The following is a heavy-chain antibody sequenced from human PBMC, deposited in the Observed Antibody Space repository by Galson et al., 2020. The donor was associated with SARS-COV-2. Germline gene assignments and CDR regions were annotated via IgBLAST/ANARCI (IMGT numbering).Heavy chain of an antibody. J-gene: IGHJ6*02. CDR1: GGSISSGYYY. Sequence: SETLSLTCTVSGGSISSGYYYWSWIRQHPVKGLEWIGYIYYSGSTYYNPSLKSRLSISIDASKNQFSLMLSSVTAADTAVYYCAAQRLDVYNYGMDVWGRGTTVTVSS. CDR2: IYYSGST. V-gene: IGHV4-31*03. CDR3: AAQRLDVYNYGMDV. D-gene: IGHD2-2*01.